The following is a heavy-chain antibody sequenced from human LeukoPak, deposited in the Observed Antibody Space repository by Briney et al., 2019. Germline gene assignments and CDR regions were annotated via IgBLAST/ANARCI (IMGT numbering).Heavy chain of an antibody. V-gene: IGHV3-7*03. CDR1: GFTFTKYW. J-gene: IGHJ6*02. CDR2: IKQDGSDK. Sequence: GGSLRLSCAASGFTFTKYWMTWVRQAPGKGLEWVGNIKQDGSDKNYMDSVKGRFTISRDNAKNSLYLQMNSLRAEDTALYYCAKDMGAGTYYYYGMDVWGQGTTVTVSS. CDR3: AKDMGAGTYYYYGMDV. D-gene: IGHD6-13*01.